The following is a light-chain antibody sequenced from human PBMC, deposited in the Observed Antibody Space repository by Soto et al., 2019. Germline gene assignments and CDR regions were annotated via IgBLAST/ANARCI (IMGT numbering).Light chain of an antibody. CDR1: SSDVGSYNL. CDR2: EGS. Sequence: QSVLTQPASVSGSPGQSITIPCTGTSSDVGSYNLVSWYQQHPGKAPKLMIYEGSKRPSGVSNRFSGSKSGNTASLTISGLQAEDEADYYCCSYAGSSTFYVFGTGTKLTVL. V-gene: IGLV2-23*01. CDR3: CSYAGSSTFYV. J-gene: IGLJ1*01.